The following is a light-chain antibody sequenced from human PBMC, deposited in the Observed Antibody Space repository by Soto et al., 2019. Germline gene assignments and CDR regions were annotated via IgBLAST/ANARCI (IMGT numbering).Light chain of an antibody. CDR3: HQYYSFPPRS. Sequence: AIQMTQSPASVSASPGDRVTITCRASQSVSGYLAWYQQKPGGAPKLLIYSASTLQSGVPSRFSGSGFGTDFTLAISGLQSEDFATYYCHQYYSFPPRSLGQGTKVDTK. CDR1: QSVSGY. J-gene: IGKJ1*01. V-gene: IGKV1-8*01. CDR2: SAS.